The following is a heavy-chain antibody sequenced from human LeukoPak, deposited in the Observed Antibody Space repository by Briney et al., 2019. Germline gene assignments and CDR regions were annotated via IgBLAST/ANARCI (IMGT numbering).Heavy chain of an antibody. CDR1: GGSFSGYY. V-gene: IGHV4-34*01. CDR3: ARGPANWGLCAPNNDYGGNSGRSDYYYYGMDV. D-gene: IGHD4-23*01. Sequence: SETLSLTCAVYGGSFSGYYWSWIRQPPGKGLEWIGEINHSGSTNYNPSLKSRVTISVDTSKNQFSLKLSSVTAADTAVYYCARGPANWGLCAPNNDYGGNSGRSDYYYYGMDVWGQGTTVTVSS. J-gene: IGHJ6*02. CDR2: INHSGST.